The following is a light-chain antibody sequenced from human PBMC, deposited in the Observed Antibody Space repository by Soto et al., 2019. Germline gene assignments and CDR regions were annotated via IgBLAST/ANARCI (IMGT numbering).Light chain of an antibody. CDR1: QSIRNY. V-gene: IGKV1-39*01. CDR3: QQSSSPPLT. CDR2: AAS. J-gene: IGKJ3*01. Sequence: DIQMTQSPSSLSASVGDRVTITCRASQSIRNYLNWYQQKPGKAPKVLIYAASSLQSGVPSRFSGSGSGTEFTLTISSLQTEDFATYYCQQSSSPPLTFGPGTKVAVK.